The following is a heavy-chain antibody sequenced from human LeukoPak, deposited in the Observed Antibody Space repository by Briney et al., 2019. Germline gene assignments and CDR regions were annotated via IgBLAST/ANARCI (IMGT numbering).Heavy chain of an antibody. CDR3: TTPGDGAYYHYSMDV. D-gene: IGHD7-27*01. V-gene: IGHV3-15*01. J-gene: IGHJ6*02. Sequence: WVRQPPGKGLEWVGRIKSKTDGGTTDYAAPVKGRFTISRDDSENTLYLQMNSLETEDTGVYYCTTPGDGAYYHYSMDVWGQGTTVTVSS. CDR2: IKSKTDGGTT.